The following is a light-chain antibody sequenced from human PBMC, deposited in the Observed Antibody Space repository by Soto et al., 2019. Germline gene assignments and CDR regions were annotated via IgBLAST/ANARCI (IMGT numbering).Light chain of an antibody. Sequence: QLVLTQPPSVSGAPGQTVTISCTGSRSNIGADYDVHWYQQVPGAAPKLLIYGNWNRPSGVPDRFSGSKSVASASLAITGLQAEDEADYYCQSYDVTLDAWVFGGGTKLTVL. V-gene: IGLV1-40*01. CDR3: QSYDVTLDAWV. CDR2: GNW. CDR1: RSNIGADYD. J-gene: IGLJ3*02.